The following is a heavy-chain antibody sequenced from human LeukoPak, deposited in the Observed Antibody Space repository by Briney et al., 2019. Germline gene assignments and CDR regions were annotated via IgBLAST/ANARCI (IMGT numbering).Heavy chain of an antibody. D-gene: IGHD2-15*01. Sequence: VSVKVSCKASGYTFTNYAMNWVRQAPGQGLEWMGWINTNTGNPTYAQGFTGRFVFSLDTSVSTAYLQISSLKAEDTAVYYCARPYCNGGSCYRPPYGMDVWGQGTTVTVSS. CDR1: GYTFTNYA. CDR3: ARPYCNGGSCYRPPYGMDV. V-gene: IGHV7-4-1*02. CDR2: INTNTGNP. J-gene: IGHJ6*02.